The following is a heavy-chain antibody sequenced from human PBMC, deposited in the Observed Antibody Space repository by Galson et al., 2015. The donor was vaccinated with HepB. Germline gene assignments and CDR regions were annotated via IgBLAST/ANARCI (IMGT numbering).Heavy chain of an antibody. V-gene: IGHV7-4-1*02. CDR3: ARVSLPYDSAAFDI. CDR1: GYTFTSSA. D-gene: IGHD3-22*01. J-gene: IGHJ3*02. CDR2: INTNTGNP. Sequence: SVKVSCKASGYTFTSSAMNWVRQAPGQGLEWMGWINTNTGNPTYAQGFTGRFVFSLDTSVSTAYLQISSLKAEDTAVYYCARVSLPYDSAAFDIWGQGTMVTVSS.